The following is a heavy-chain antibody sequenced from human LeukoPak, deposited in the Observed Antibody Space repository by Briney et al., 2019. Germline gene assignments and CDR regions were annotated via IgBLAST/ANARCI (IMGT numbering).Heavy chain of an antibody. V-gene: IGHV3-48*03. Sequence: GGSLRLPCAASGFTFSSYEMNWVRQAPGKGLEWVSYISSSGSTIYYADSVKGRFTISRDNAKNSLYLQMNSLRAEDTAVYYCARGDGPGWFGELSGWFDPWGQGTLVTVSS. CDR2: ISSSGSTI. J-gene: IGHJ5*02. D-gene: IGHD3-10*01. CDR1: GFTFSSYE. CDR3: ARGDGPGWFGELSGWFDP.